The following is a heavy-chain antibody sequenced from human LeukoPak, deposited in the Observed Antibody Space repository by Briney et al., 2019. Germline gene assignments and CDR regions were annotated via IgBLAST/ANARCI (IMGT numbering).Heavy chain of an antibody. CDR2: IYHSGTT. CDR1: SGSISSYDYY. D-gene: IGHD1-26*01. V-gene: IGHV4-31*03. CDR3: ARYSGNYRFFDY. J-gene: IGHJ4*02. Sequence: TLSLTCTVSSGSISSYDYYWTWIRQHPGKGLEWIGYIYHSGTTYYNPSLQSRVTISAAKSETQFSLKLTSVTAADSAMYYCARYSGNYRFFDYWGQGTLVTVSS.